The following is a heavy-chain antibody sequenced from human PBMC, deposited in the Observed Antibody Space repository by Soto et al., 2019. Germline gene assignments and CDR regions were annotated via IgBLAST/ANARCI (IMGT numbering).Heavy chain of an antibody. CDR1: GFTFSDHY. J-gene: IGHJ6*02. V-gene: IGHV3-72*01. Sequence: GGSLRLSCAASGFTFSDHYMDWVRQASGKGLEWVGRTRNKANSYTTEYAASVKGRFTISRDDSKKSLYLQMNSLKIEDTAVYYCARGETGKVWPLYYYAMDVWGQGTTVTVSS. CDR2: TRNKANSYTT. CDR3: ARGETGKVWPLYYYAMDV. D-gene: IGHD3-16*01.